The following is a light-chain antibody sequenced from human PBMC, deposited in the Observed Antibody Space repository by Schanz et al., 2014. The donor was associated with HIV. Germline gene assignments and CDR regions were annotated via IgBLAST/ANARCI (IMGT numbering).Light chain of an antibody. CDR1: QNVNSN. Sequence: VMTQSPATLSVSPGERATLFCRASQNVNSNLAWYQQKPGQAPRLLIHSATTRATGIPARISGSGSGTEFTLTINSLQSEDFAVYYCQQYDSWPLSFGGGTKVEIK. CDR2: SAT. CDR3: QQYDSWPLS. V-gene: IGKV3-15*01. J-gene: IGKJ4*01.